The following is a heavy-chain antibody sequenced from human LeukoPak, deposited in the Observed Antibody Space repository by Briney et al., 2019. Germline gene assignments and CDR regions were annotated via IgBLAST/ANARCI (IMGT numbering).Heavy chain of an antibody. D-gene: IGHD3-16*02. J-gene: IGHJ3*02. Sequence: ASLKVSCKASGYTFTGYYMHWVRQAPGQGVEWMGWINPNSGGTNYAQKFQGRVTMTRDTSISTAYMELSRLRSDDTAVYYCARDRVSLGDAFDIWGQGTMVTVSS. CDR2: INPNSGGT. CDR1: GYTFTGYY. CDR3: ARDRVSLGDAFDI. V-gene: IGHV1-2*02.